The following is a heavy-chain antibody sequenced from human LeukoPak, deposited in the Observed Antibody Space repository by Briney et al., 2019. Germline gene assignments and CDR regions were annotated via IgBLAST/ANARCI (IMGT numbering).Heavy chain of an antibody. CDR2: IYYSGST. D-gene: IGHD3-3*01. Sequence: PSETLSLTCTVSGGSISSGDYYWSWIRQPPGKGLEWIGYIYYSGSTYYNPSLKSRVTISVDTSKNQLSLKLSSVTAADTAVYYCARGTYYDFWSSYYYYGMDVWGQGTTVTVSS. CDR3: ARGTYYDFWSSYYYYGMDV. CDR1: GGSISSGDYY. J-gene: IGHJ6*02. V-gene: IGHV4-30-4*01.